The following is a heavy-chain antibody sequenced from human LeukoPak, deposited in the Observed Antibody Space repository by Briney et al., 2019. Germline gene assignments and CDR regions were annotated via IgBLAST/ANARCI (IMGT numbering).Heavy chain of an antibody. V-gene: IGHV4-59*01. CDR3: VIHGGSGFDY. CDR1: GGSISSYY. Sequence: SETLTLTCTVSGGSISSYYWSWIRQPPGKGLEWIGYIYYSGSTNYNPSLKSRVTISVDTSKNQFSLKLSSVTAADTAVYYCVIHGGSGFDYWGQGTLVTVSS. CDR2: IYYSGST. D-gene: IGHD3-10*01. J-gene: IGHJ4*02.